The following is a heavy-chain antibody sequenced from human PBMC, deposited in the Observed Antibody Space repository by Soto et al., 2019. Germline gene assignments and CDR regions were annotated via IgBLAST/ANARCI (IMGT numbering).Heavy chain of an antibody. Sequence: QVQLVESGGGVVQPGRSLRLSCAASGFSFTTYVMHWVRQAPGKGLEWVAVISHEGSYKYYGDAVKGRFTISRDTSKKAVYLEMNSLRPEDTAVYYCAKGLLAIVGTTLPRDAFNIWGQGTMVTVSS. CDR3: AKGLLAIVGTTLPRDAFNI. J-gene: IGHJ3*02. CDR2: ISHEGSYK. CDR1: GFSFTTYV. D-gene: IGHD1-26*01. V-gene: IGHV3-30*18.